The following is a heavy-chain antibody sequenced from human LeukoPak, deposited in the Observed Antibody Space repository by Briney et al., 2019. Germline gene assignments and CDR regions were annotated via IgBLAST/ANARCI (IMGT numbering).Heavy chain of an antibody. CDR2: IYYSGST. CDR1: GGSISSGDYY. CDR3: ARDRRDAFDI. V-gene: IGHV4-30-4*01. J-gene: IGHJ3*02. Sequence: SETLSLTCTVSGGSISSGDYYWSWIRQPPGKGLEWIGYIYYSGSTYYNPSLKSRVTMSVDTSKNQFSLKLSSVTAADTAVYYCARDRRDAFDIWGQGTMVTVSS.